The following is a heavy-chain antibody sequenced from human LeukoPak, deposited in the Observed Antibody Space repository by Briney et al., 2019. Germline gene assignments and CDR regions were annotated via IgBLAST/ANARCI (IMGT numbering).Heavy chain of an antibody. J-gene: IGHJ4*02. D-gene: IGHD2-15*01. Sequence: PGGSLRLSCAASGFTFDDYAMHWVRQAPGKGLEWVAAIWYDGSIQYYADSVKGRFTISRGNSKNTLYLHMDSLRAEDTAVYYCARAGYCSGGSCYGSDYWGQGTLVSVSS. CDR3: ARAGYCSGGSCYGSDY. V-gene: IGHV3-33*08. CDR2: IWYDGSIQ. CDR1: GFTFDDYA.